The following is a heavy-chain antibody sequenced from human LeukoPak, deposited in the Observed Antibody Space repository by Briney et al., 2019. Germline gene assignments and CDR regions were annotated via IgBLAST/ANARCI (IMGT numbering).Heavy chain of an antibody. V-gene: IGHV5-10-1*01. CDR3: ARQDYDSGNPGY. J-gene: IGHJ4*02. D-gene: IGHD3-10*01. CDR2: IDPSDSYS. CDR1: GYSFANYW. Sequence: GESLNISCQGSGYSFANYWINWVRQLPGKGLEWMGRIDPSDSYSNYSPSFRGHVTISADKSISTAYLQWSSLKASDTAMYYCARQDYDSGNPGYWGQGTLVAVSS.